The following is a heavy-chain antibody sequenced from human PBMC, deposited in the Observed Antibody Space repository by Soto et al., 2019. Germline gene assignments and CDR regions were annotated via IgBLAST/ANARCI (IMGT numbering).Heavy chain of an antibody. Sequence: PGGSLRLSCAASGFTFSSYDMHWVRQATGKGLEWVSAIGTAGDTYYPGSVKGRFTISRENAKNSLYLQMNSLRAEDTAVYYCARDLGSSSSPYYYYGMDVWGQGTTVTVSS. CDR1: GFTFSSYD. J-gene: IGHJ6*02. V-gene: IGHV3-13*01. CDR2: IGTAGDT. CDR3: ARDLGSSSSPYYYYGMDV. D-gene: IGHD6-6*01.